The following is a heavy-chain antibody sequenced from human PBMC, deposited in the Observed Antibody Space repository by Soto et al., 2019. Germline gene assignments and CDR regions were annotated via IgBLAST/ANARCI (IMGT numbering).Heavy chain of an antibody. CDR3: ARASDFEGTFDI. Sequence: ASVKVSCKASGGTFSSYAISWVRQAPGQGLEWMGGIIPIFGTANYAQKFQGRVTVTADESTSTAYMELSSLRSEDTAVYYCARASDFEGTFDIWGQGTMVTVSS. D-gene: IGHD3-3*01. V-gene: IGHV1-69*13. CDR1: GGTFSSYA. J-gene: IGHJ3*02. CDR2: IIPIFGTA.